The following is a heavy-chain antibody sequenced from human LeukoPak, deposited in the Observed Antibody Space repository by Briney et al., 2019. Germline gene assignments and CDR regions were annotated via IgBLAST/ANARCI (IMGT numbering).Heavy chain of an antibody. V-gene: IGHV3-48*01. CDR3: ARLAAGGSYYYYMDV. Sequence: QPGGSLRLSCVASGFTFRNYWMSWVRQAPGKGLEWVSNIGTSSTTIYYADSVKGRFTISRDNAKNSLYLQMNSLRADDTAVYYCARLAAGGSYYYYMDVWGKGTMVTVSS. J-gene: IGHJ6*03. CDR1: GFTFRNYW. CDR2: IGTSSTTI. D-gene: IGHD6-25*01.